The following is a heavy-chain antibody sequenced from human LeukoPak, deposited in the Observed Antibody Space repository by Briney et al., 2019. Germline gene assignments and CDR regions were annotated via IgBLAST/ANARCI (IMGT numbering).Heavy chain of an antibody. V-gene: IGHV3-9*01. J-gene: IGHJ4*02. Sequence: GGSLRLSCAASGFTFDDYAMHWVRQAPGKGLEWVSGISWNSGSIGYADSVKGRFTISRDNAKNSLYLQMNSLRAEDTALYYCAKGGRVFDGYNLFDYWGQGTLVTVSS. CDR3: AKGGRVFDGYNLFDY. CDR2: ISWNSGSI. D-gene: IGHD5-24*01. CDR1: GFTFDDYA.